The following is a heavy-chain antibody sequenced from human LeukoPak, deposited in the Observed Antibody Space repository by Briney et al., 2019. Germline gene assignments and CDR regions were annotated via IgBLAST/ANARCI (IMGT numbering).Heavy chain of an antibody. Sequence: GGSLRLSCAASGFTVNTNYMTWVRQAPGKGLEWVSVIYLDDSTYYADSVKGRFTISRDNSKNTLYLQMNSLRAEGTAVYYCARERYGTIYPRYFDLWGRGTLVTVSS. CDR1: GFTVNTNY. V-gene: IGHV3-53*01. J-gene: IGHJ2*01. CDR2: IYLDDST. CDR3: ARERYGTIYPRYFDL. D-gene: IGHD1-7*01.